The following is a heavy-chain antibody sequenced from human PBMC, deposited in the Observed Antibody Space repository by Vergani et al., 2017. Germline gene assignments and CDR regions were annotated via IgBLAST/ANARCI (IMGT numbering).Heavy chain of an antibody. J-gene: IGHJ5*02. Sequence: QVQLVQSGAEVKKPGASVKVSCKASGYTFTSYAMHWVRQAPGQRLEWMGWINAGNGNTKYSQKFQGRVTITRDTSASTAYMELSSLRSEDTAVYYSAREGPILVLRFLEWLSGFDPWGQGTLVTVSS. CDR3: AREGPILVLRFLEWLSGFDP. CDR1: GYTFTSYA. D-gene: IGHD3-3*01. CDR2: INAGNGNT. V-gene: IGHV1-3*01.